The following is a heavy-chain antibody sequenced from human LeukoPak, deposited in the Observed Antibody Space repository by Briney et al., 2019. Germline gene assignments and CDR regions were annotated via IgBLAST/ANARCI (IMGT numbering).Heavy chain of an antibody. V-gene: IGHV6-1*01. Sequence: SQTLSLTCALSGDTLSSNRASWTWIRQPPSRGLEWLVRTYYRSKWYNDYAVSLKSRLSINPDTSKTQFSLQLNSVPPEDTAVYYCSRSDGASDFDYWGQGTLVTVSS. CDR2: TYYRSKWYN. D-gene: IGHD5-24*01. CDR1: GDTLSSNRAS. CDR3: SRSDGASDFDY. J-gene: IGHJ4*02.